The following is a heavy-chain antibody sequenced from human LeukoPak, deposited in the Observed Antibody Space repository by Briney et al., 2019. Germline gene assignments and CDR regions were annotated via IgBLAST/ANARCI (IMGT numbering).Heavy chain of an antibody. Sequence: SETLSLTCTVSGGSISSSSYYWGWIRQPPGKGLEWIGSIYYSGSTYYNPSLKSRVTISVDTSKNQFSLKLSSVTAADTAVYYCARHGAAAALYYFDYWGKGTTVTVSS. CDR3: ARHGAAAALYYFDY. CDR2: IYYSGST. J-gene: IGHJ4*03. V-gene: IGHV4-39*01. CDR1: GGSISSSSYY. D-gene: IGHD6-13*01.